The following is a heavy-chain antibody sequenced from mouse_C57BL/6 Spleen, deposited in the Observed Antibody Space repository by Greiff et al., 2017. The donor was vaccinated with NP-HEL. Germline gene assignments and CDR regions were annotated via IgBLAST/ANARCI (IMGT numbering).Heavy chain of an antibody. V-gene: IGHV1-80*01. J-gene: IGHJ4*01. CDR3: APGSKGDYAMDY. CDR1: GYAFSSYW. D-gene: IGHD1-3*01. CDR2: IYPGDGDT. Sequence: VQLQQSGAELVKPGASVKISCKASGYAFSSYWLHWVKQRPGKGLEWIGQIYPGDGDTNYNGKFKGKATLTADKSSSTAYMHLSSLTSEDSAVYFCAPGSKGDYAMDYWGQGTSVTVSA.